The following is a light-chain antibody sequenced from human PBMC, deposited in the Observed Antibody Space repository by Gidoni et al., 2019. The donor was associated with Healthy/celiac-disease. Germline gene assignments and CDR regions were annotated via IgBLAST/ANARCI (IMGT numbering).Light chain of an antibody. V-gene: IGKV1-39*01. CDR2: AAS. J-gene: IGKJ2*01. Sequence: DIQMTQSPSSLSASVGHRVTITCRASQSISSDLNWYQQKPGKAPKLLIYAASSLQSGVPSRCSGSGSGTDFTLTISSLQPEDFATYYCQQSYSTPRTFGQGTKLEIK. CDR1: QSISSD. CDR3: QQSYSTPRT.